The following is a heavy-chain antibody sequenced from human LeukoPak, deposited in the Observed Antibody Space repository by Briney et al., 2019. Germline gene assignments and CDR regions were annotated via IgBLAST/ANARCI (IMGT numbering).Heavy chain of an antibody. V-gene: IGHV3-23*01. J-gene: IGHJ4*02. CDR2: ISGSGNTT. CDR3: TRDLTGHYSIDY. D-gene: IGHD3-22*01. CDR1: GFTFSNYA. Sequence: GGSLRLSCAGSGFTFSNYAMTWVRQAPGKGLEWVSAISGSGNTTYYADSVKGRFTISRDNSKNTLYLQVNSLRPDDTAVYYCTRDLTGHYSIDYWGQGTLVTASS.